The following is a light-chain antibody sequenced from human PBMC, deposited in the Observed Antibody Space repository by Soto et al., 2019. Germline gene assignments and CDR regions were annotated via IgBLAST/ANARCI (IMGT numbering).Light chain of an antibody. J-gene: IGKJ1*01. CDR2: WAS. CDR3: QQYYNAPRT. Sequence: DIVMTQSPDSLAVSLGERATINCKSSQGVLSSSNNKNYLAWYQQKPRQPPKLLISWASTRESGVPDRFSGSGSGTDFSLTIASLQAEDVAVYYCQQYYNAPRTFGQGTKVDI. CDR1: QGVLSSSNNKNY. V-gene: IGKV4-1*01.